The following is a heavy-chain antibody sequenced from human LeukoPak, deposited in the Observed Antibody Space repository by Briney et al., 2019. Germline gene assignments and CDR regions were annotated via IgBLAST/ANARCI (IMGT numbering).Heavy chain of an antibody. CDR1: GSTFTNYW. D-gene: IGHD3-22*01. J-gene: IGHJ4*02. Sequence: GALLHICCKAAGSTFTNYWISWLRPLGGEVLEWMGMIDPRDSYTNYSPSFQGRVTISADKSISTAYLQWGSLKASDTAMYYSARRDRQLIAPVYWGEGNL. CDR3: ARRDRQLIAPVY. V-gene: IGHV5-10-1*01. CDR2: IDPRDSYT.